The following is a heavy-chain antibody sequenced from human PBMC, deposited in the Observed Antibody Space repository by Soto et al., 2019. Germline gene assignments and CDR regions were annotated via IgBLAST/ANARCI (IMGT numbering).Heavy chain of an antibody. CDR3: ARGSSIAGLYYGMDV. J-gene: IGHJ6*02. CDR1: GGSISSGGYY. CDR2: NYYSGIT. D-gene: IGHD6-6*01. V-gene: IGHV4-31*03. Sequence: QVQLQESGPGLVKPSQTLSLTCTVSGGSISSGGYYWTWIRQHPGKGLEWIGSNYYSGITYYNPSLKSRVTISLDTSKNQFSLKRSSVTAADTAVYYCARGSSIAGLYYGMDVWGQGTTVTVSS.